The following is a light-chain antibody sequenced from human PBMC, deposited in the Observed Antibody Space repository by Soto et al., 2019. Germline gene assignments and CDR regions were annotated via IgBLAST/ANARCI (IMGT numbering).Light chain of an antibody. CDR1: SSDVGAYNS. CDR2: DVS. Sequence: QSALTQPASVSGSPGQSITISCTGTSSDVGAYNSVCWYQHNPGKAPKLMIHDVSIRPSGASNRFSGSKSGNTASLTISGLQAEDEADYYCGTWDSSLRAGGVFGTGTKLTVL. V-gene: IGLV2-14*01. J-gene: IGLJ1*01. CDR3: GTWDSSLRAGGV.